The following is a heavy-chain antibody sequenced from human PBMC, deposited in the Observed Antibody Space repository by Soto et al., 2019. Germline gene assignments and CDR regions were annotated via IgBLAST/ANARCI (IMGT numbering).Heavy chain of an antibody. CDR1: GYTFTSYD. Sequence: QVQLVQSGAEVKKPGASVKVSCKASGYTFTSYDINWVRQATGQGLEWMGWMNPNSGNTGYAQKSQGRVTMTRNTSISTAYMELSSLRSEDTAVYYCAVVRGIAAASGYWGQGTLVTVSS. CDR2: MNPNSGNT. CDR3: AVVRGIAAASGY. D-gene: IGHD6-13*01. J-gene: IGHJ4*02. V-gene: IGHV1-8*01.